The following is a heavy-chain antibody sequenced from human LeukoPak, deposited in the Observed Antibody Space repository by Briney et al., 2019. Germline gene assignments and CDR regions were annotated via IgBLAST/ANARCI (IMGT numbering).Heavy chain of an antibody. V-gene: IGHV4-34*01. D-gene: IGHD3-10*01. CDR3: ARGRTYYYGSGRSELDY. CDR1: GGSFSGYY. J-gene: IGHJ4*02. Sequence: SETLSLTCAVYGGSFSGYYWSWIRQPPGKGLEWIGEINHSGSTNYNPSLKSRVTISVDTSKNQFSLKLSSVTAADTAVYYCARGRTYYYGSGRSELDYWGQGTLVTVSS. CDR2: INHSGST.